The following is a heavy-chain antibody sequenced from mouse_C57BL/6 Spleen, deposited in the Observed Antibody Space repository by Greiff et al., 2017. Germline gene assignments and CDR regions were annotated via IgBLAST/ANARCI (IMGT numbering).Heavy chain of an antibody. J-gene: IGHJ4*01. CDR2: INPNNGGT. D-gene: IGHD2-2*01. Sequence: VQLQQSGPELVKPGASVKISCKASGYTFTDYYMNWVKQSHGKSLEWIGDINPNNGGTSYNQKFKGKATLTVDKSSSTAYMELRSLTSEDSAVYYCASLLWLRRRAMDYWGQGTSVTVSS. V-gene: IGHV1-26*01. CDR3: ASLLWLRRRAMDY. CDR1: GYTFTDYY.